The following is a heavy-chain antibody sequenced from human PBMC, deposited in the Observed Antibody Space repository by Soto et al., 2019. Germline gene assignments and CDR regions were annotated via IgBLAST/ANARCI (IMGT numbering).Heavy chain of an antibody. D-gene: IGHD4-17*01. J-gene: IGHJ5*02. Sequence: SVKVSCKASGGTFSSYTISWVRQAPGQGLEWMGRIIPILGIANYAQKFQGRVTITADKSTSTAYMELSSLRSEDTAVYYCARDVLTTVTNDWFDPWGQGTLVTVSS. CDR3: ARDVLTTVTNDWFDP. CDR2: IIPILGIA. V-gene: IGHV1-69*04. CDR1: GGTFSSYT.